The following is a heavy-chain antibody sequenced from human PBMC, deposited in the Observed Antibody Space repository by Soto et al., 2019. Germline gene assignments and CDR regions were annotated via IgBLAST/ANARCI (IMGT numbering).Heavy chain of an antibody. V-gene: IGHV1-3*01. CDR2: INAGNGNT. CDR3: ARPAVPIPVSSSTSYLLWFDP. Sequence: ASVKVSCKASGYTFTSYAMHWVRQAPGQRLEWMGWINAGNGNTKYSQKFQGRVTITRDTTASTAYMELSSLRSEDTAVYYYARPAVPIPVSSSTSYLLWFDPWGQGTLVTVSS. D-gene: IGHD2-2*01. J-gene: IGHJ5*02. CDR1: GYTFTSYA.